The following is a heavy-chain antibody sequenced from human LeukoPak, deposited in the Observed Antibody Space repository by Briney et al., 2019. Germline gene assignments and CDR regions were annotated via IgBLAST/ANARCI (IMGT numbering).Heavy chain of an antibody. J-gene: IGHJ4*02. D-gene: IGHD3-16*01. CDR1: GSTFRDYG. Sequence: PGGSLRLSCAASGSTFRDYGMSWVRQAPGKGLEWVSSINNAGVNTHYADSVKGRFTISRDNSKNTLYLQMNSLRAEDTAVYYCAKAPGGIVGYWGQGTLVTVSS. V-gene: IGHV3-23*01. CDR3: AKAPGGIVGY. CDR2: INNAGVNT.